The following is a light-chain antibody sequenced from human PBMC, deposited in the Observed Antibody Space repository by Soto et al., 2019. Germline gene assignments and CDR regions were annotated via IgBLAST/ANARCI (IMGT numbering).Light chain of an antibody. J-gene: IGLJ3*02. Sequence: QSVLTQPPSMSGTPGQRVTISCSGSSSNIGSNTVNWSQQLPGTAPKLLIYSSDQRPSGVPARVSGSKSGTSASLAISGLQPEDEADYYCAASHYSRNGWVFGGGTKLTVL. CDR3: AASHYSRNGWV. CDR2: SSD. CDR1: SSNIGSNT. V-gene: IGLV1-44*01.